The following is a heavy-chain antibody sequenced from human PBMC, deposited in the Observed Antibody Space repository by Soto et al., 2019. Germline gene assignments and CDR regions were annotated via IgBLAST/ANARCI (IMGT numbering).Heavy chain of an antibody. J-gene: IGHJ5*02. V-gene: IGHV2-5*02. CDR2: NYWDDDK. CDR3: AHRRNWFDP. Sequence: QITLKESGPTLVKPTQTLTLTCTFSGFSLSTSGVGVGWIRQPPGKALEWLALNYWDDDKRYSPSLKSRLTXXKDTSKNQVVLTMTNMDPVDTATYYCAHRRNWFDPWGQGTLVTVSS. CDR1: GFSLSTSGVG.